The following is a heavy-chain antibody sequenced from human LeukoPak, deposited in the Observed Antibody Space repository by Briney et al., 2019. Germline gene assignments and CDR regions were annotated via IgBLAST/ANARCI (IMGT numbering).Heavy chain of an antibody. CDR1: GFTFSSYA. J-gene: IGHJ6*02. D-gene: IGHD2-15*01. CDR3: TNTLGVVAIYYYYGMDV. V-gene: IGHV3-23*01. CDR2: ISGSGGST. Sequence: PGGSLRLSCAASGFTFSSYAMSWVRQAPGKGLEWVSAISGSGGSTYYADSVKGRFTISRDNSKNTLYLQMNSLRAEDTAVYYYTNTLGVVAIYYYYGMDVWGQGTTVTVSS.